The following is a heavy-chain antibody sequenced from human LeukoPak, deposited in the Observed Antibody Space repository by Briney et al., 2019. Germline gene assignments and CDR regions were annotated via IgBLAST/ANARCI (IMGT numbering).Heavy chain of an antibody. CDR1: GFTLSSYW. CDR2: IQEYGSEK. V-gene: IGHV3-7*01. D-gene: IGHD6-13*01. CDR3: ARDRTPTYSSTWYDAFDI. Sequence: GGSLRLSCAASGFTLSSYWMTWVRQTPGKGLEWVANIQEYGSEKYYVDSVKGRFTISRDNAKNSLYLHMNSLRAEDTAVYYCARDRTPTYSSTWYDAFDIWGQGTMVTVSS. J-gene: IGHJ3*02.